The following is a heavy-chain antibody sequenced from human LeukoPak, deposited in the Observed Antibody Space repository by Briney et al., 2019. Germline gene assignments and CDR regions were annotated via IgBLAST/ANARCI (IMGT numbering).Heavy chain of an antibody. D-gene: IGHD3-10*01. CDR1: GFTFSSYA. CDR3: AKDFGEYSPYYYYMDV. CDR2: ISGSGGST. Sequence: GGSLRLSCAASGFTFSSYAMSWVRQAPGKGLEWVSAISGSGGSTYYADSVKGRFTISRDNSKNTLYLQMNSLRAEDTAVYYCAKDFGEYSPYYYYMDVWGKGTTVTVSS. V-gene: IGHV3-23*01. J-gene: IGHJ6*03.